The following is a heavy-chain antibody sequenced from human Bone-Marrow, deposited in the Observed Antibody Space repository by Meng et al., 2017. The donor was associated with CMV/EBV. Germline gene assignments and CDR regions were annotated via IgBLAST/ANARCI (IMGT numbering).Heavy chain of an antibody. D-gene: IGHD6-19*01. CDR1: GFTFSNYA. J-gene: IGHJ6*02. V-gene: IGHV3-23*01. CDR2: ISDSGGNT. CDR3: ARGGAVAGTLRYYGMDV. Sequence: GESLKISCAASGFTFSNYAMTWVRQAPGKGLEWVSTISDSGGNTYYADSVKGRFTISSDNSKNTLYLQMNSLRAEDTAVYYCARGGAVAGTLRYYGMDVWGQGTTVTVSS.